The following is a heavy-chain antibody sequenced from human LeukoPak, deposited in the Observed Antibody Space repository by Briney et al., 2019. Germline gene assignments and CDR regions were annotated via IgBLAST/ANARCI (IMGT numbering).Heavy chain of an antibody. J-gene: IGHJ3*02. Sequence: GGSLRLSCAASGFTFSDYYMSWIRQAPGKGLEWVSYISSSGSTIYYADSVKGRFTISRDNAKNSLYLQMNSLRAEDTAVYYCARHDILGYCSGGSCYSNPLIWGQGTMATVSS. CDR3: ARHDILGYCSGGSCYSNPLI. D-gene: IGHD2-15*01. CDR2: ISSSGSTI. V-gene: IGHV3-11*01. CDR1: GFTFSDYY.